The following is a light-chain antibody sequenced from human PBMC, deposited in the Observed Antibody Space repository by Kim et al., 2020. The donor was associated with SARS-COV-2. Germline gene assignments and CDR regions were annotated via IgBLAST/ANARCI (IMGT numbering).Light chain of an antibody. CDR2: GFN. J-gene: IGLJ2*01. CDR1: RSNIGSNF. Sequence: QTVSISCSGSRSNIGSNFVSWYQPLPGTAPKLLIYGFNQRPSGVPDRFSASKSGTSASLAISWLQPEDEADYYCATWDDSLTGRVVFGGGTQLTVL. V-gene: IGLV1-44*01. CDR3: ATWDDSLTGRVV.